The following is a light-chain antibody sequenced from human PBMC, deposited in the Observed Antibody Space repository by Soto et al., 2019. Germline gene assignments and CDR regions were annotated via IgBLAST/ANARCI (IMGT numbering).Light chain of an antibody. CDR3: SSYTRSTAYV. CDR1: SSDVGSYNY. CDR2: EVS. Sequence: QSVLTQPPSVSGSPGQSVTISCTGTSSDVGSYNYVSWYQQPPGTAPKLMIYEVSNRPSGVPDRFSGSKSGNTASLTISGLQAEDEADYYCSSYTRSTAYVFGTGTKLTVL. J-gene: IGLJ1*01. V-gene: IGLV2-18*02.